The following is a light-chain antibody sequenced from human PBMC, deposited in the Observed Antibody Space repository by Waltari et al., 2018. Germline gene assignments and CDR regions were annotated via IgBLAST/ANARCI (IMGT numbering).Light chain of an antibody. CDR2: WAS. CDR3: QQYSSSPIT. CDR1: QSLFFGASGKNY. J-gene: IGKJ5*01. Sequence: DIVLTQSPDSLAVSLGERATIDCWSSQSLFFGASGKNYLAWYQQKPGQPPKVHIYWASTREAGVPERISGSGSGAHFTLTVDSLQAEDVAVYYCQQYSSSPITFGQVTRLEI. V-gene: IGKV4-1*01.